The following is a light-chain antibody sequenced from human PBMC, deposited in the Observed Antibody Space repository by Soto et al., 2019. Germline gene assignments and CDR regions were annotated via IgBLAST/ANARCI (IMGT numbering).Light chain of an antibody. CDR3: HHYNPYSP. CDR1: QSITSL. Sequence: DIQMTQSPSTLSASVGDRVTITCRASQSITSLLAWYQQKPGEAPKLLIYKTSTLESGVPSRFSGSGSGTEFTLTINNLQPDDFASYYCHHYNPYSPFGGGTKVEIK. CDR2: KTS. V-gene: IGKV1-5*03. J-gene: IGKJ4*01.